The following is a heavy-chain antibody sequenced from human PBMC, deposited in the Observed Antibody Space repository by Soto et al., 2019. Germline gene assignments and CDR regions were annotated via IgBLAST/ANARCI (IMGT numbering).Heavy chain of an antibody. CDR3: ARRLEYCSGGSCYSYFDY. D-gene: IGHD2-15*01. V-gene: IGHV4-59*08. Sequence: SETLSLTCTVSGGSISSYYWSWIRQPPGKGLEWIGYIYYSGSTNYIPSLKSRVTISVDTSKNHFSLKLSSVTAADTAVYYCARRLEYCSGGSCYSYFDYWGQGTLVTVSS. J-gene: IGHJ4*02. CDR1: GGSISSYY. CDR2: IYYSGST.